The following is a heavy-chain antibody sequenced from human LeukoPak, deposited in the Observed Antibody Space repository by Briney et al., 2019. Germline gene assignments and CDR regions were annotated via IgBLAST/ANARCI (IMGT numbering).Heavy chain of an antibody. CDR3: AKDSDLFRHRSDTFDI. V-gene: IGHV1-69*13. CDR2: IIPIFGTA. J-gene: IGHJ3*02. Sequence: SVKVSCKASGGTFSSSAISWVRQAPGQGLEWMGGIIPIFGTANYAQKSQGRVTITADESTSTAYMELSSLRSEDTAVYYCAKDSDLFRHRSDTFDIWGQGTMVTVSS. CDR1: GGTFSSSA. D-gene: IGHD2/OR15-2a*01.